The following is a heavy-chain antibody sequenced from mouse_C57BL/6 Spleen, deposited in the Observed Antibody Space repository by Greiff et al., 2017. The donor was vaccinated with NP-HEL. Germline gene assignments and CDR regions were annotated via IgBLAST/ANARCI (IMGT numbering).Heavy chain of an antibody. V-gene: IGHV1-42*01. D-gene: IGHD2-4*01. CDR1: GYSFTGYY. Sequence: VQLQQSGPALVKPGASVKISCKASGYSFTGYYMNWVKQSPEKSLEWIGEINPSTGGTTYNQKFKAKATLTVDKSSSTAYMQLKSLTSEDSAVYYCARRDYDWGQGTTLTVSS. CDR3: ARRDYD. J-gene: IGHJ2*01. CDR2: INPSTGGT.